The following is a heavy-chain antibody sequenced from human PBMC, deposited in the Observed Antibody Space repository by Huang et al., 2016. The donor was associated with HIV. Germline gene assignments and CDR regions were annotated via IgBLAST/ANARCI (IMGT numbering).Heavy chain of an antibody. CDR2: IKQDGREK. Sequence: EVHLVESGGDLVQPGGSLRLSCVASGFNFSAYWMSWVRQAPGKGREWVANIKQDGREKNYVDSGKGRFTISRDNAENSVYLQLTSLRAEDTAVYYCARGGIYYDVLTGRHYYYNGLDVWGQGTTVTVSS. D-gene: IGHD3-9*01. CDR3: ARGGIYYDVLTGRHYYYNGLDV. J-gene: IGHJ6*02. CDR1: GFNFSAYW. V-gene: IGHV3-7*01.